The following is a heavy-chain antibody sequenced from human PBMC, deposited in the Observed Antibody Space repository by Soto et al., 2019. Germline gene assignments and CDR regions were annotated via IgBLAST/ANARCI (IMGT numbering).Heavy chain of an antibody. CDR1: GGSISSYY. Sequence: SETLSLTCTVSGGSISSYYWSWIRQPPGKGLELIGYIYYSWSTNYNPSLKSRVTISVDTSKNQFSLKLSSVTAADTAVYYCARDTIAATPADYYGMDVWGQGTTVTVSS. J-gene: IGHJ6*02. CDR3: ARDTIAATPADYYGMDV. CDR2: IYYSWST. D-gene: IGHD6-13*01. V-gene: IGHV4-59*01.